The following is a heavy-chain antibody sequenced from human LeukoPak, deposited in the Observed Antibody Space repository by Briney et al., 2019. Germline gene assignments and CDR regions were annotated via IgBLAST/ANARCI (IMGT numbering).Heavy chain of an antibody. J-gene: IGHJ1*01. CDR3: ARDWDYCDSSGDA. CDR2: IYYSGST. Sequence: SETLSLTCTVSGGSISSGDYYWSWIRQPPGKGLEWIGYIYYSGSTYYNPSLKSRVTISVDTSKNQFSLKLSSVTAADTAVYYCARDWDYCDSSGDAWGQGTLVTVSS. CDR1: GGSISSGDYY. V-gene: IGHV4-30-4*01. D-gene: IGHD3-22*01.